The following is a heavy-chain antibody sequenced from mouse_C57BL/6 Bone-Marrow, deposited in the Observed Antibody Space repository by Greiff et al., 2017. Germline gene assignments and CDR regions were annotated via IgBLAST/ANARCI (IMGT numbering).Heavy chain of an antibody. CDR1: GFTFSSYA. CDR2: ISDGGSYT. D-gene: IGHD2-2*01. J-gene: IGHJ3*01. V-gene: IGHV5-4*01. CDR3: AGAHYGYIVAWFAY. Sequence: EVQVVESGGGLVKPGGSLKLSCAASGFTFSSYAMSWVRQTPEKRLEWVATISDGGSYTYYPDNVKGRFTFSRDDAQTNLYLQMSHLMSEDTAMSDCAGAHYGYIVAWFAYWGQGTLITVSA.